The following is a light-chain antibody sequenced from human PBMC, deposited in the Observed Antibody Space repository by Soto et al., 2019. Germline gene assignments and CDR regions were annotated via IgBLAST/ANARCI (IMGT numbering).Light chain of an antibody. CDR1: SNDVGVSTF. CDR2: DVF. V-gene: IGLV2-11*01. CDR3: CSYAYNFAM. J-gene: IGLJ3*02. Sequence: QSALTQPRSVSGFPGQSVTISCAGISNDVGVSTFVSWYQHHPDKAPKLIIYDVFHRPSGVPDRFSGSRSGNTASLTVSGVQAEDEADYYCCSYAYNFAMFGGGTKLTVL.